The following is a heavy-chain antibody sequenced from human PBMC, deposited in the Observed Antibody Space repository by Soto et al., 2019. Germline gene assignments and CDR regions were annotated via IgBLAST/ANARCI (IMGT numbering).Heavy chain of an antibody. CDR1: GYTFTSYA. Sequence: ASVKVSCKASGYTFTSYAMHWVRQAPGQRLEWMGWINAGNGNTKYSQKFQGRVTITRDTSASTAYLQWSSLKASDTAMYYCARGDDTVITGPPRYWGQGTQVTVSS. D-gene: IGHD1-20*01. CDR2: INAGNGNT. V-gene: IGHV1-3*01. J-gene: IGHJ4*02. CDR3: ARGDDTVITGPPRY.